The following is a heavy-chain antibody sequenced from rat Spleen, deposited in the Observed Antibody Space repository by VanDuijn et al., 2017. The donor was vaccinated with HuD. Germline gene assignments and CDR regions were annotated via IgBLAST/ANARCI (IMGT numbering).Heavy chain of an antibody. V-gene: IGHV5-27*01. D-gene: IGHD1-9*01. J-gene: IGHJ2*01. CDR1: GFTFSNYG. Sequence: EVQLVESGGGLVQPGRSMKLSCAASGFTFSNYGMAWVRQAPKMGLEWVAYISFDGGSTYYRDSVKGRFTISRDNAKSTLYLQMDSLRSEDTATYYCTTVDYGYNYWGQGVMVTVSS. CDR3: TTVDYGYNY. CDR2: ISFDGGST.